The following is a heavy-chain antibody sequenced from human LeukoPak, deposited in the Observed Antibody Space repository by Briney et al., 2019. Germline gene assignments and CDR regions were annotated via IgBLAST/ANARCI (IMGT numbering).Heavy chain of an antibody. CDR3: ARGGSSLVVVIDYYYMDV. CDR2: IIPIFGTA. Sequence: SVKVSCKASGGTFSGYAISWVRQAPGQGLEWMGGIIPIFGTANYAQKFQGRVTITTDESTSTAYMELSSLRSEDTAVYYCARGGSSLVVVIDYYYMDVWGKGTTVTVSS. J-gene: IGHJ6*03. D-gene: IGHD3-22*01. CDR1: GGTFSGYA. V-gene: IGHV1-69*05.